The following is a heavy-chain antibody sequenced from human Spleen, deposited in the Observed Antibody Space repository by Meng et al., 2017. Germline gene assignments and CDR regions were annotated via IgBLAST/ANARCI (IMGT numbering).Heavy chain of an antibody. D-gene: IGHD2-2*01. Sequence: HLGLSGSYLQKPRASGKFSCQASGYTFAPYALNLVRQAPGHGLEWMGRINTNTGNPTYAQGFTGRFVFSLDTSVSTAYLQITSLKADDTAVYYCTRDGYSDCSSTSCFDYWGQGTLVTVSS. CDR2: INTNTGNP. V-gene: IGHV7-4-1*02. CDR1: GYTFAPYA. J-gene: IGHJ4*02. CDR3: TRDGYSDCSSTSCFDY.